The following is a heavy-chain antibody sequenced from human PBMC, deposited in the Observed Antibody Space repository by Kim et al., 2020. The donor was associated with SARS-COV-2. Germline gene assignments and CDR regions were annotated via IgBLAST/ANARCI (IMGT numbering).Heavy chain of an antibody. J-gene: IGHJ6*03. CDR3: ASVVAEIRDYYYMDV. Sequence: GGSLRLSCAASGFSVSVTYMSWVRQAPGRGLEWVSVLYTGGSSYYADSVKGRFIISRDDSENTLYLRMNSLSAEDTAVYFCASVVAEIRDYYYMDVWGQG. CDR1: GFSVSVTY. D-gene: IGHD2-15*01. CDR2: LYTGGSS. V-gene: IGHV3-53*01.